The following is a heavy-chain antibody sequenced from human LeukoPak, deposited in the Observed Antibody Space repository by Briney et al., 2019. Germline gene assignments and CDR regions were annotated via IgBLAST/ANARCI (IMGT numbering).Heavy chain of an antibody. D-gene: IGHD5-18*01. V-gene: IGHV1-18*01. CDR1: GYTFTSYG. Sequence: ASVKVSCKACGYTFTSYGISWVRQAPGQGLEWMGWISAYNGNTNYAQKLQGRVTMTTDTSTSTAYMELRSLRSDDTAVYYCARDGYSYSSDAFDIWGQGTMVTVSS. CDR2: ISAYNGNT. CDR3: ARDGYSYSSDAFDI. J-gene: IGHJ3*02.